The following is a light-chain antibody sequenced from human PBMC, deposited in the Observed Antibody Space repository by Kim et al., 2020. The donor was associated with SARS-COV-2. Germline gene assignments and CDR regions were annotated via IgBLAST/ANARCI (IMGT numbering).Light chain of an antibody. CDR3: QVWVSSTGV. CDR1: SIGSRH. CDR2: RDY. J-gene: IGLJ2*01. Sequence: SYELTQPLSVSVAPGQTARITCGGDSIGSRHVHWYMQKPGQAPVQVIYRDYNRPSGIPERFSGSNSGNTATLTISRAQAGDEADYYCQVWVSSTGVFGGG. V-gene: IGLV3-9*01.